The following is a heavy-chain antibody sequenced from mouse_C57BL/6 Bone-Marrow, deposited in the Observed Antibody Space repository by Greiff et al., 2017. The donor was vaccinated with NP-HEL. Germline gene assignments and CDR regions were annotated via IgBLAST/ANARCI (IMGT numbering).Heavy chain of an antibody. V-gene: IGHV1-72*01. Sequence: QVQLKQPGAELVKPGASVKLSCKASGTPFPSYWLHWVRQSPGRALEWIGRFDPISGGTKDNEKFKSKATLTVDKPASTAYMQLSSLTSEDSAVYYCARGLHLFDYWGQGTTLTVSS. D-gene: IGHD3-3*01. CDR2: FDPISGGT. CDR3: ARGLHLFDY. J-gene: IGHJ2*01. CDR1: GTPFPSYW.